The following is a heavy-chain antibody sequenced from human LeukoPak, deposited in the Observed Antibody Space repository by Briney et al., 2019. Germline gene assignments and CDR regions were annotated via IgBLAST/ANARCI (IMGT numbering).Heavy chain of an antibody. CDR2: MNPNSGNT. J-gene: IGHJ4*02. V-gene: IGHV1-8*01. D-gene: IGHD6-13*01. Sequence: GASVKVSCKASGYTFTSYDINWVRQATGQGLEWMGWMNPNSGNTGYAQKFQGRVTMTRNTSISTAYMELSSLRSEDTAVYYYARVRSAYRYSSSWYFFAFWGQGTLVTVSS. CDR3: ARVRSAYRYSSSWYFFAF. CDR1: GYTFTSYD.